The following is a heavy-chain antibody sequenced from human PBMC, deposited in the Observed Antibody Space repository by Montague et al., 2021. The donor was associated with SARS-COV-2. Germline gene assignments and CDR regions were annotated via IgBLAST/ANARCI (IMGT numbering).Heavy chain of an antibody. Sequence: SETLSLTCAVSGGSISSRNWWSWVRQPPGKGLEWIGEIYHSGSTNYNPSPKSRVTISVDKSKNQFSLNLSSVTAADTAVYHCAPLGYCGSDNCYRVNWGQGTLVTVSS. J-gene: IGHJ4*02. CDR2: IYHSGST. V-gene: IGHV4-4*02. D-gene: IGHD2-2*01. CDR3: APLGYCGSDNCYRVN. CDR1: GGSISSRNW.